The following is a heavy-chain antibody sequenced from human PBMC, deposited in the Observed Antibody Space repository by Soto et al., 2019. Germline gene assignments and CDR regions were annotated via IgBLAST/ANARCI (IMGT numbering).Heavy chain of an antibody. Sequence: ASVKVSCKASGFIFTTYAIHWVRQAPGQRLEWMGWINGGNGNTKYSQKFQGRVTITRDTSATTAYMQLSSLRSEDTAVYYCARRGTAVFYQDWFGPWGQGTLVTVSS. CDR1: GFIFTTYA. J-gene: IGHJ5*02. V-gene: IGHV1-3*01. CDR3: ARRGTAVFYQDWFGP. CDR2: INGGNGNT. D-gene: IGHD2-21*02.